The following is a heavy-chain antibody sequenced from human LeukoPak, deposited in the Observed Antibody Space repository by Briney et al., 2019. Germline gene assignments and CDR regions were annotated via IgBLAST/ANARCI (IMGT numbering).Heavy chain of an antibody. D-gene: IGHD3-16*01. CDR1: GGTFSSYA. CDR3: ASHDGGY. V-gene: IGHV1-3*01. J-gene: IGHJ4*02. Sequence: ASVKVSCKASGGTFSSYAISWVRQAPGQGLEWMGWINAGNGNTKYSQKFQGRVTITRDTSASTAYMELSSLRSEDTAVYYCASHDGGYWGQGTLVTVSS. CDR2: INAGNGNT.